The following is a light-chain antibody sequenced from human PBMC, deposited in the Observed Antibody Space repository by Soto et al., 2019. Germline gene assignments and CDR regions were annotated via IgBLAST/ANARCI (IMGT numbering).Light chain of an antibody. CDR3: QQIYSAPLT. CDR1: QSITTY. Sequence: DIQMTQSPSSLSVSVGDRVTITCRASQSITTYLNWYRQKPGKAPKLLIYAASSLQSGVPSRFSGSGSETEFTLSISSLQPEDFATYFCQQIYSAPLTVGGGTKVDIK. J-gene: IGKJ4*01. CDR2: AAS. V-gene: IGKV1-39*01.